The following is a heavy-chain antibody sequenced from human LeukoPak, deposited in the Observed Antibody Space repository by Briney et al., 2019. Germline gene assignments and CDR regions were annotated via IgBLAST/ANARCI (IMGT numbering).Heavy chain of an antibody. CDR3: ARHNILTGYHNFDY. CDR2: IYYSGST. V-gene: IGHV4-59*08. CDR1: GGSISTYY. J-gene: IGHJ4*02. D-gene: IGHD3-9*01. Sequence: SGTLSLTCTVSGGSISTYYWSWIRQPPGKGLEWIGYIYYSGSTTYNPSLKSRVTISVDTSKNQFSLKLSSVTAADTAVYYCARHNILTGYHNFDYWGQGTLVTVSS.